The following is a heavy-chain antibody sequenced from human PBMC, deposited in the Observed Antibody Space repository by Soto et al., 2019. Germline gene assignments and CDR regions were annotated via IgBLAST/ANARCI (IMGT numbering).Heavy chain of an antibody. CDR2: ISAYNGNT. CDR1: GYTFTSYG. Sequence: QVQLVQSGAEVKKPGASVKVSCKASGYTFTSYGISWVRQAPGQGLEWMGWISAYNGNTNYAQKLQGRGNITPDTSTSTAYMGLRSLRSDDTAGYYCARDRRGWEGWVFDYWGQGTLVTVSS. D-gene: IGHD6-19*01. J-gene: IGHJ4*02. V-gene: IGHV1-18*01. CDR3: ARDRRGWEGWVFDY.